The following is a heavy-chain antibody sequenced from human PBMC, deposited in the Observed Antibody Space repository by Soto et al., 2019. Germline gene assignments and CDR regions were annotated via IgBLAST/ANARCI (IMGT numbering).Heavy chain of an antibody. CDR2: IYYSGST. J-gene: IGHJ5*02. Sequence: SETLSLTCTVSGGSISSSSYYWGWIRQPPGKGLEWIGSIYYSGSTYYNPSLKSRVTISVDTSKNQFSLKLSSVTAADTAVYYCARLPTYYDFWSGLPFWFDPWGQGTLVTVSS. V-gene: IGHV4-39*01. CDR1: GGSISSSSYY. CDR3: ARLPTYYDFWSGLPFWFDP. D-gene: IGHD3-3*01.